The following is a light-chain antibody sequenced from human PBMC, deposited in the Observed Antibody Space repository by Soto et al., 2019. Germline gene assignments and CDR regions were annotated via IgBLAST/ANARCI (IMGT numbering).Light chain of an antibody. Sequence: QSALTQPASVSGSPGQSITISCTGTSSDVGGYNYVSWYQQHPGKAPKLMIYDVSNRPSGVSNRFSGSKSGNTASLTISGLQAEDEADDYCSSYTTTSTPPFGGGTQLTVL. V-gene: IGLV2-14*01. CDR1: SSDVGGYNY. CDR2: DVS. J-gene: IGLJ2*01. CDR3: SSYTTTSTPP.